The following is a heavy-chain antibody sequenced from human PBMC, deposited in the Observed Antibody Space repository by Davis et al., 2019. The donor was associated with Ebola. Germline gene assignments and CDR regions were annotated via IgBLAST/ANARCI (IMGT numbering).Heavy chain of an antibody. Sequence: GESLKISCAASGFTFSSYAMSWVRQAPGKGLEWVSAISGSGGSTYYADSVKGRFAISRDNSKNTLYLQMNSLRAEDTAVYYCAKRGGYSSKRGSYWGQGTLVTVSS. CDR1: GFTFSSYA. CDR3: AKRGGYSSKRGSY. D-gene: IGHD6-13*01. V-gene: IGHV3-23*01. J-gene: IGHJ4*02. CDR2: ISGSGGST.